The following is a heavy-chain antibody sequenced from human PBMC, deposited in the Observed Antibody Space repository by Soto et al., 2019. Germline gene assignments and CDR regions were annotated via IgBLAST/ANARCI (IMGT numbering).Heavy chain of an antibody. Sequence: ASVKVSCKASGYTFTSYGISWVRQAPGQGLEWMGWISAYNGNTNYAQKLQGRVTMTTDTSTSTAYMELRSLRSDDTAVYYCATVAVDFWSGPTGPRFDYWGQGTLVTVSS. CDR2: ISAYNGNT. D-gene: IGHD3-3*01. V-gene: IGHV1-18*01. CDR3: ATVAVDFWSGPTGPRFDY. J-gene: IGHJ4*02. CDR1: GYTFTSYG.